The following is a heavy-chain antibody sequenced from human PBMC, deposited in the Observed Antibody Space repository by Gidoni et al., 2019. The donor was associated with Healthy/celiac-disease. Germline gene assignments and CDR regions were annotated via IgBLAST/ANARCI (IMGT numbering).Heavy chain of an antibody. CDR3: ASRVGAITHAFDI. Sequence: VQLQESGPGLVKPSGTLSLTSAVHGGSISSSNWWGWVRQPPGKGLGWVGEIYHSGSTNYNPSIKSRVTISVDKSKNQFSLKLSSVTAADAAVYYCASRVGAITHAFDIWGQGTMVTVSS. CDR1: GGSISSSNW. J-gene: IGHJ3*02. CDR2: IYHSGST. V-gene: IGHV4-4*02. D-gene: IGHD1-26*01.